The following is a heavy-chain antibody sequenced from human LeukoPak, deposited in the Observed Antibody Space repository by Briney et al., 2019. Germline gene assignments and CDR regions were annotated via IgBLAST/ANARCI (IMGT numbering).Heavy chain of an antibody. V-gene: IGHV3-48*03. CDR1: GFTFSSYE. CDR3: ARSTLAIAAAAFFDF. Sequence: GGSLRLSCAASGFTFSSYEMNWVRQAPGKGLEWVSYISSSGSRIYYTASVKGRFTISRDNAKNSLYLQMNSLRVEDTALYYCARSTLAIAAAAFFDFWGQGTLVTVSS. CDR2: ISSSGSRI. D-gene: IGHD6-13*01. J-gene: IGHJ4*02.